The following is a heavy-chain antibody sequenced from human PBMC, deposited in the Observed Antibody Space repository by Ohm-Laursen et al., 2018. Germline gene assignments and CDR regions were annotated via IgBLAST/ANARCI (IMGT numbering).Heavy chain of an antibody. Sequence: SLRLSCAASGFTFSSYSMNWVRQAPGKGLEWVSSISSSSSYIYYADSVKGRFTISRVNAKNSLYLQMNSLRAEDTAVYYCARDPRTKHPYYDFWSGYSLDGGLDYWGQGTLVTVSS. D-gene: IGHD3-3*01. CDR3: ARDPRTKHPYYDFWSGYSLDGGLDY. CDR1: GFTFSSYS. V-gene: IGHV3-21*01. J-gene: IGHJ4*02. CDR2: ISSSSSYI.